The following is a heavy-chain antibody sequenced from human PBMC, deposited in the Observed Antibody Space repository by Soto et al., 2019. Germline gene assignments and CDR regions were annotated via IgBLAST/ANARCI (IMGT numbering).Heavy chain of an antibody. D-gene: IGHD6-13*01. CDR1: GFTFDDYA. Sequence: EVQLVESGGGLVQPGRSLRLSCAASGFTFDDYAMHWVRQAPGKGLEWVSGISWNSGSIGYADSVKGRFTISRDNAKNSLYLQMNSLRAEDTALYYCAKARGSSWYFDKGDVAFDIWGQGTMVTVSS. V-gene: IGHV3-9*01. J-gene: IGHJ3*02. CDR2: ISWNSGSI. CDR3: AKARGSSWYFDKGDVAFDI.